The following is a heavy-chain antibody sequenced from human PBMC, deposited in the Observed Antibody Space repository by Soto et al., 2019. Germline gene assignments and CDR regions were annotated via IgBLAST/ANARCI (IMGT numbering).Heavy chain of an antibody. V-gene: IGHV4-31*03. D-gene: IGHD3-10*01. J-gene: IGHJ4*02. Sequence: SETLSLTCTVSGGSISSGGYYWSWIRQHPGKGLEWIGYIYYSGSTYYNPSLRSRVTISVDTSKNQFSLKLTSVTAADTAVYYCAYGSGSPYYFDSWGQGTLVTVSS. CDR3: AYGSGSPYYFDS. CDR1: GGSISSGGYY. CDR2: IYYSGST.